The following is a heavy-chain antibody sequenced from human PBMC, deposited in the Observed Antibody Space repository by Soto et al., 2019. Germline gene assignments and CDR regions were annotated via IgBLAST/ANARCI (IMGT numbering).Heavy chain of an antibody. Sequence: GSLRLSCAASGFTFSSYAMSWVRQAPGKGLEWVSAISGSGGSTYYADSVKGRFTISRDNYKNTLYLQMNSLRAEDTAVYYCAKGRGLYYYDSSGYRYYFDYWGQGTLVTVSS. V-gene: IGHV3-23*01. CDR1: GFTFSSYA. D-gene: IGHD3-22*01. CDR2: ISGSGGST. CDR3: AKGRGLYYYDSSGYRYYFDY. J-gene: IGHJ4*02.